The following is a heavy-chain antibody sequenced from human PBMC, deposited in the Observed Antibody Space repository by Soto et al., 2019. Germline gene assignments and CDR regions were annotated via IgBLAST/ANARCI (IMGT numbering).Heavy chain of an antibody. CDR2: ISGSGGST. Sequence: EVQLLESGGGLVQPGGSLRLSCAASGFTFSSYAMSWVRQAPGKGLEWVSAISGSGGSTYYADSVKGRFTISRDNSKNTLYLHMNSLRAEDTAVYYCAKGYSSSWYGSYYFDYWGQGTLVTVSS. CDR1: GFTFSSYA. CDR3: AKGYSSSWYGSYYFDY. J-gene: IGHJ4*02. D-gene: IGHD6-13*01. V-gene: IGHV3-23*01.